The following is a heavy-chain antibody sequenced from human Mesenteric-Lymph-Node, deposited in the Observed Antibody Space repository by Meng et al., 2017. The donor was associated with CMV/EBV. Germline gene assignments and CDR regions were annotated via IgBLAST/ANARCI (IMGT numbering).Heavy chain of an antibody. Sequence: GESLKISCAVSGFNFNNYAMEWVRQAPGKGLEWVAVLSYGGGDKYYADSVKGRFTISSDHSKNTLYLEMNSLRTEDTAVYYCARDGHCSSTSCYHDAFDIWGQGTTVTVSS. CDR1: GFNFNNYA. J-gene: IGHJ3*02. V-gene: IGHV3-30*07. D-gene: IGHD2-2*03. CDR3: ARDGHCSSTSCYHDAFDI. CDR2: LSYGGGDK.